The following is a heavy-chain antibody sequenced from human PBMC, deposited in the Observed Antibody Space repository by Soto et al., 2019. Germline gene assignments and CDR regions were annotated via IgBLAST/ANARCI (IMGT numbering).Heavy chain of an antibody. Sequence: QVQLLQSGAEVKKPGSSVRVSCEASGGTFRTYAISWVRQAPGHGLEWMGEIIPIFGTVNYAQKFQGRVTITADASTTTVYMDLRSLRSEDTAVYYCAKGAVAGPPTSYYCYGMDVWGHGTTVPVSS. V-gene: IGHV1-69*12. CDR3: AKGAVAGPPTSYYCYGMDV. CDR1: GGTFRTYA. CDR2: IIPIFGTV. J-gene: IGHJ6*02. D-gene: IGHD6-19*01.